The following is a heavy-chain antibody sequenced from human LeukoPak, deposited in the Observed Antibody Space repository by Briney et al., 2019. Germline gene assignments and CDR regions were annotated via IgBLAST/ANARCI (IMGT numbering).Heavy chain of an antibody. J-gene: IGHJ3*02. Sequence: GESLQISCKGSGYSFTSYWIGWVRQMPGKGLEWMGIIYPGDSDTRYSPSFQGQVTISADKSISTAYLQWSSLKASDTAMYYCARRGLKTYYYDSSGYPDAFDIWGQGTMVTVSS. CDR3: ARRGLKTYYYDSSGYPDAFDI. V-gene: IGHV5-51*01. CDR1: GYSFTSYW. D-gene: IGHD3-22*01. CDR2: IYPGDSDT.